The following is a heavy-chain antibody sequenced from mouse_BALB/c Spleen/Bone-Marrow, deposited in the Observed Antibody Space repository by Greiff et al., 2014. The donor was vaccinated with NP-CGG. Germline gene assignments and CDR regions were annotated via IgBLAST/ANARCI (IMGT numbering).Heavy chain of an antibody. D-gene: IGHD1-2*01. CDR1: GYTFSHYW. J-gene: IGHJ2*01. CDR3: TRSLRRYFDY. Sequence: QVQLKESGAELMKPGASVKISCKATGYTFSHYWIEWVKQRPGHGLEWIGEILPGTGSTKYNEKFKGKATITADTSSSTAYMQLSSLTSVDSAVYYCTRSLRRYFDYWGQGTTLTVSS. CDR2: ILPGTGST. V-gene: IGHV1-9*01.